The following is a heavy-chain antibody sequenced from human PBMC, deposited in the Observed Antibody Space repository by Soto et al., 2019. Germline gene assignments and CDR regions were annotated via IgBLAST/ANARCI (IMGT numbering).Heavy chain of an antibody. CDR1: GYTFTSYA. V-gene: IGHV1-3*01. CDR2: INAGNGNT. J-gene: IGHJ5*02. D-gene: IGHD2-15*01. CDR3: AYCSGGSCYRFGFDP. Sequence: ASVKVSCKASGYTFTSYAIHWVRQAPGQRLEWMGWINAGNGNTKYSQKFQGRVTITRDTSASTAYMELSSLRSEDTAVYYCAYCSGGSCYRFGFDPWGQGTLVTVSS.